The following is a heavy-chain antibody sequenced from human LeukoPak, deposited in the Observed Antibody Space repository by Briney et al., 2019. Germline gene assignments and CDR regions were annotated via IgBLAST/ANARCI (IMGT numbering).Heavy chain of an antibody. CDR1: GFTFSSFA. D-gene: IGHD4-11*01. CDR3: ARLPPRLYTKAHKYYDYITDV. Sequence: GGSLRLSCAASGFTFSSFAMHWVRQSPGKGLEWVAVIWYDGSNKLYADSVKGRFTISRDNSRNTLYLQMNSLSAEDTAVYYCARLPPRLYTKAHKYYDYITDVWGQGTTVTVSS. J-gene: IGHJ6*02. V-gene: IGHV3-33*01. CDR2: IWYDGSNK.